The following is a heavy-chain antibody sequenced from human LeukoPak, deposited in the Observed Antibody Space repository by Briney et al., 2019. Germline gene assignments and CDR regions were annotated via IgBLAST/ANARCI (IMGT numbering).Heavy chain of an antibody. CDR2: IYHDGST. D-gene: IGHD5-18*01. Sequence: PSETLSLTCAVSGGSISSNNWWIWVRQSPEKGLEWIGEIYHDGSTNYNLSLKSRVTISMDKSKNQLSLKLNFVTAADTAVYYCAGDRGGYTYSHDYWGQGTLVTVSS. CDR1: GGSISSNNW. V-gene: IGHV4-4*02. CDR3: AGDRGGYTYSHDY. J-gene: IGHJ4*02.